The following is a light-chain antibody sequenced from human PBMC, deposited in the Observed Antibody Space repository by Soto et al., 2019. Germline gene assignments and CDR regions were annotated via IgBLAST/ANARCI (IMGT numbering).Light chain of an antibody. Sequence: DIQMTQSPSSLSASVGDRVTISCRASQNIGSYLHWYQQSPGKAPKLLIYTASSLQSGVPPRFSGSPSGTHFTITINSQQSEDHITYYCQQSYSSPITFGQGTRLEI. CDR1: QNIGSY. V-gene: IGKV1-39*01. CDR3: QQSYSSPIT. J-gene: IGKJ5*01. CDR2: TAS.